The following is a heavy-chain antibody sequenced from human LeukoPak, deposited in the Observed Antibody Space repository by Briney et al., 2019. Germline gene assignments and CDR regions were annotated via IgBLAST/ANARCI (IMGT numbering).Heavy chain of an antibody. CDR1: GFTFSSYE. V-gene: IGHV3-48*03. CDR2: ISSSGSTI. J-gene: IGHJ6*04. CDR3: AELGITMIGGV. D-gene: IGHD3-10*02. Sequence: QPGGSLRLSCAASGFTFSSYEMNWVRQAPGKGLEWVSYISSSGSTIHYADSVKGRFTISRDNAKNSLYLQMNGLRAEDTAVYYCAELGITMIGGVWGKGTTVTISS.